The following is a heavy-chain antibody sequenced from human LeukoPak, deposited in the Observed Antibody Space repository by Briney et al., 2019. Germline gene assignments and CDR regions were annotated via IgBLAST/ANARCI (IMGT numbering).Heavy chain of an antibody. J-gene: IGHJ5*02. CDR2: IPSSGSSI. V-gene: IGHV3-48*03. Sequence: GGSLRLSCAASGFAFNTYEMSWVRQAPGKGLQWLAYIPSSGSSIYYADYVKGRFTISRDNAKNSLYLRMDSLRAEDTAVYYCARGGWHNVFYSWGQGNLGTVSS. D-gene: IGHD6-19*01. CDR1: GFAFNTYE. CDR3: ARGGWHNVFYS.